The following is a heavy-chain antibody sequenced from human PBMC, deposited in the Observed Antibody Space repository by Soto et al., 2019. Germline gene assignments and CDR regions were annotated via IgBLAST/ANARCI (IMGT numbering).Heavy chain of an antibody. Sequence: GASVKVSCKASGYTFTGHYIHWLRQAPEQWPEWMGAIGPESGATRYAKRFQGRVPIAREMSITTVYMELKNLSPDDTAVYYCGRGRSGQIVVFYWGQGTPVTVSS. CDR3: GRGRSGQIVVFY. D-gene: IGHD1-26*01. J-gene: IGHJ4*02. V-gene: IGHV1-2*02. CDR1: GYTFTGHY. CDR2: IGPESGAT.